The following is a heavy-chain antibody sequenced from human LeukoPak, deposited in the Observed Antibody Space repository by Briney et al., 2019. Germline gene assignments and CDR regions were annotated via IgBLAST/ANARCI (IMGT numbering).Heavy chain of an antibody. Sequence: PSETLSLTCTVSGGSISSYYWSWIRQPPGKGLEWIGYIYYSGSTNYNPSLKSRVTISVDTSKNQFSLKLSSVTAADTAVYYCARDEVTLDLWGRGTLVTVSS. CDR2: IYYSGST. CDR1: GGSISSYY. CDR3: ARDEVTLDL. V-gene: IGHV4-59*01. J-gene: IGHJ2*01. D-gene: IGHD2-21*02.